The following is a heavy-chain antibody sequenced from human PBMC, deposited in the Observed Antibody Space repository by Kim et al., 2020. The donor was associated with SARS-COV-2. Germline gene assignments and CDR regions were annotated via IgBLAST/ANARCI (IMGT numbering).Heavy chain of an antibody. CDR1: GGSISSGGYY. CDR2: IYYSGST. D-gene: IGHD3-10*01. CDR3: ARGGRLWFGDNDAFDI. Sequence: SETLSLTCTVSGGSISSGGYYWSWIRQHPGKGLEWIGYIYYSGSTYYNPSLKSRVTISVDTSKNQFSLKLSSVTAADTAVYYCARGGRLWFGDNDAFDIWGQGTMVTVSS. V-gene: IGHV4-31*03. J-gene: IGHJ3*02.